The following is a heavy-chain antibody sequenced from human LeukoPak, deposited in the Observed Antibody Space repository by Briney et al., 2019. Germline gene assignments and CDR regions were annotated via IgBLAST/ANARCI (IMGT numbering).Heavy chain of an antibody. D-gene: IGHD5-18*01. Sequence: KPGGSLRLSCAASGFTFSSYSMNWVHQAPGKGLEWVSSISSSSSYIYYADSVKGRFTISRDNAKNSLYLQMNSLRAEDTAVYYCARDPHGYSYGYVDYWGQGTLVTVSS. J-gene: IGHJ4*02. CDR1: GFTFSSYS. V-gene: IGHV3-21*01. CDR3: ARDPHGYSYGYVDY. CDR2: ISSSSSYI.